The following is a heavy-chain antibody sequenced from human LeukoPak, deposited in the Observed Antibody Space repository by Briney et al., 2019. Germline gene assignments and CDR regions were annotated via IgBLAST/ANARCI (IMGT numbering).Heavy chain of an antibody. Sequence: ASVKVSCKASGYTFTGYYMYWVRQAPGQGLEWMGWINPNSGGTNYAQKFQGRVTMTRDTSISTAYMELSRLRSDDTAVYYCARPFRGSFDNWFDPWGQGTLVTVPS. V-gene: IGHV1-2*02. J-gene: IGHJ5*02. CDR3: ARPFRGSFDNWFDP. CDR2: INPNSGGT. D-gene: IGHD1-26*01. CDR1: GYTFTGYY.